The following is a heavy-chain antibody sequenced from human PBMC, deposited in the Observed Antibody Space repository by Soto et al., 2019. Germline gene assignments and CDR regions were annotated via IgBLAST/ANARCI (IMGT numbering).Heavy chain of an antibody. V-gene: IGHV1-3*01. J-gene: IGHJ4*02. CDR1: SWWFTKYS. D-gene: IGHD4-17*01. CDR2: INAGNGNT. Sequence: GDALRVSNEGGSWWFTKYSIHWVRQAPGQRLERIGCINAGNGNTKYSQTFQGRVTITRDTSASTAYMALSSLRSEDTAVYYCARQGGDYHLYYFDYWGQGSVVPLSP. CDR3: ARQGGDYHLYYFDY.